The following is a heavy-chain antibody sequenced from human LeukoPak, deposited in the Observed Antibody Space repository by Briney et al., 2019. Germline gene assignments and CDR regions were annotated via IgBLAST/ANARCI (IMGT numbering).Heavy chain of an antibody. V-gene: IGHV1-46*01. Sequence: ASVKVSCKASGYTFTSYYMHWVRQAPGQGLEWMGIINPSGGSTSYAQKFQGRVTMTRDTSASTVYMELSSLRSEDTAVYYCARDVNPTRYSSSWLFDYWGQGTLVTVS. D-gene: IGHD6-13*01. CDR3: ARDVNPTRYSSSWLFDY. CDR2: INPSGGST. CDR1: GYTFTSYY. J-gene: IGHJ4*02.